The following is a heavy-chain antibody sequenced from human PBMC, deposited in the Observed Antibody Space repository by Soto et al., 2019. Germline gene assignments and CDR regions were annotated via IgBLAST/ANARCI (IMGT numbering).Heavy chain of an antibody. CDR2: ISGSGGST. J-gene: IGHJ4*02. CDR3: ASDSQPGYCSGGSCYYFDY. D-gene: IGHD2-15*01. CDR1: GFTFSSYA. Sequence: GGSLRLSCASSGFTFSSYAMSWVRQAPGKGLEWVSAISGSGGSTYYADSVKGRFTISRDNSKNTLYLQMNSLRAEDTAVYYCASDSQPGYCSGGSCYYFDYWGQGTLVTVSS. V-gene: IGHV3-23*01.